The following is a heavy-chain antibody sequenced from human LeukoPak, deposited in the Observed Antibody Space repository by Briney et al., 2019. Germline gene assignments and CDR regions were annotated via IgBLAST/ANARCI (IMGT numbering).Heavy chain of an antibody. CDR3: ARYSYDFWSDYFYYMDV. D-gene: IGHD3-3*01. CDR1: GFTFSNYW. J-gene: IGHJ6*03. Sequence: GGSLRLSCVVSGFTFSNYWMSWVRQAPGKGLEWVANIKQDGSEKYYVASVKGRFTISRDNAQNSLFLQMSSLRAEDTAVYFYARYSYDFWSDYFYYMDVWGKGTTVTVSS. V-gene: IGHV3-7*01. CDR2: IKQDGSEK.